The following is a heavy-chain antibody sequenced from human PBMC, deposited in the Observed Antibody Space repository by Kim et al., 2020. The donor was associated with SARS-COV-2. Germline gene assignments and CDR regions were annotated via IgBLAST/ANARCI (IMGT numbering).Heavy chain of an antibody. CDR2: ISGDGYSK. CDR1: GFKFDNYA. V-gene: IGHV3-43*02. CDR3: AKDIEMATTPDF. J-gene: IGHJ4*02. Sequence: GGSLRLSCAASGFKFDNYAMHWVRQAPGKGLEWVSLISGDGYSKYYADSLRGRFTISRDNNRNSLYLQMNSLRTEDTAFYYCAKDIEMATTPDFWGQGTL. D-gene: IGHD5-12*01.